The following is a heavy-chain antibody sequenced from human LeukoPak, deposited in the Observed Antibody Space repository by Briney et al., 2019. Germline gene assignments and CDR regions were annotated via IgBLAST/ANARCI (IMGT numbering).Heavy chain of an antibody. J-gene: IGHJ4*02. Sequence: GGSLRLSCAASGFTFSSYAMSWVRQAPGSGLEWVSAISGTRGKTYFADSVKGRFTISRDNSKNTLFVQMNSLRAEDTAVYYCAKGLTSEYYPYFDNWGQGTLVTVSS. CDR2: ISGTRGKT. CDR1: GFTFSSYA. CDR3: AKGLTSEYYPYFDN. D-gene: IGHD3-9*01. V-gene: IGHV3-23*01.